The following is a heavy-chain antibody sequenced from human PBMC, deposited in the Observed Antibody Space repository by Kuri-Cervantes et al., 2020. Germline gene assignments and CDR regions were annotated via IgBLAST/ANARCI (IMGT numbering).Heavy chain of an antibody. CDR1: GGTFSSYA. Sequence: SVKVSCKASGGTFSSYAISWVRQAPGQGLEWMGGIIPIFGTANYAQKFQGRVTITADESTSTAYMELSSLRSEDTAVYYCARDSRYCNSTSCYAVPDYYGMDVWGQGTTVTVSS. CDR3: ARDSRYCNSTSCYAVPDYYGMDV. V-gene: IGHV1-69*13. CDR2: IIPIFGTA. D-gene: IGHD2-2*01. J-gene: IGHJ6*02.